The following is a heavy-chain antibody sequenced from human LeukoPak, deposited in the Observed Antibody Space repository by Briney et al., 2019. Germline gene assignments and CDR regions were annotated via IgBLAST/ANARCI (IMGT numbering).Heavy chain of an antibody. CDR3: ARHVGYCSGGSCYSYYYYYMDV. CDR1: GGSFSGYY. D-gene: IGHD2-15*01. Sequence: SETLSLTCAVYGGSFSGYYWSWIRQPPGKGLEWIGEINHSGSTNYNPSLKSRVTISVDTSKNQFSLKLSSVTAADTAVYYCARHVGYCSGGSCYSYYYYYMDVWGKGTTVTISS. CDR2: INHSGST. V-gene: IGHV4-34*01. J-gene: IGHJ6*03.